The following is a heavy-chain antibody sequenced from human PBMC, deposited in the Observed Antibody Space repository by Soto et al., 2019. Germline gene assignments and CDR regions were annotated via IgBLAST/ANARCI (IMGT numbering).Heavy chain of an antibody. CDR3: ARGLRSIAAAGEGNWFDP. D-gene: IGHD6-13*01. CDR2: IIPIFGTA. J-gene: IGHJ5*02. CDR1: GGTFSSYA. V-gene: IGHV1-69*01. Sequence: QVQLVQSGAEVKKPGSSVKVSCKASGGTFSSYAISWVRQAPGQGLEWMGGIIPIFGTANYAQKCQGRVTITADESTSTAYMELSSLRSEDTAVYYCARGLRSIAAAGEGNWFDPWGQGTLVTVSS.